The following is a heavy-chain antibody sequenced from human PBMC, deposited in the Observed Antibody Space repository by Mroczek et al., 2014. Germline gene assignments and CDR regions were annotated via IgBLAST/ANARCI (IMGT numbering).Heavy chain of an antibody. Sequence: VQLVESGGGLVKPGGSLRLSCAASGFTFSSYSMNWVRQAPGKGLEWVSSISSSSSYIYYADSVKGRFTISRDNAKNSLYLQMNSLRAEDTAVYYCATYSSSFPFDYWGQGTLVTVSS. CDR1: GFTFSSYS. D-gene: IGHD6-6*01. CDR3: ATYSSSFPFDY. V-gene: IGHV3-21*01. J-gene: IGHJ4*02. CDR2: ISSSSSYI.